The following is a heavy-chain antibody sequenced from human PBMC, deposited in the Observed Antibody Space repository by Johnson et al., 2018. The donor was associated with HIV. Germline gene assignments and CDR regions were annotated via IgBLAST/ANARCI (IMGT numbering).Heavy chain of an antibody. CDR3: ARGQRSSWYPVNAFDI. Sequence: VQLVESGGGLVQPGGSLRLSCAASGFPFSSYDMHWVRQATGKGLEWVSAIGTAGDTYYPGSVRGRFTLARENAKNSLYLQMNSLRAGDTAVYYCARGQRSSWYPVNAFDIWGQGTMVTVSS. D-gene: IGHD6-13*01. V-gene: IGHV3-13*01. J-gene: IGHJ3*02. CDR1: GFPFSSYD. CDR2: IGTAGDT.